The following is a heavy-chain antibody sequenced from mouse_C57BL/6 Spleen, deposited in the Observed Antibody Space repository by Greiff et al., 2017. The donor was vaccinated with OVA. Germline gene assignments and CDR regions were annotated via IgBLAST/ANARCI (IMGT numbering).Heavy chain of an antibody. CDR3: AREDYGRSLAWFAY. Sequence: QVQLQQSGPELVKPGASVKISCKASGYAFRSSWLNWVKQRPGKGLEWIGRLYPGDGVTTYNGKFKGKATLTVDKSSSTAYMQLSSRTSEDSAVYFCAREDYGRSLAWFAYWGQGTLVTVSA. V-gene: IGHV1-82*01. J-gene: IGHJ3*01. D-gene: IGHD1-1*01. CDR2: LYPGDGVT. CDR1: GYAFRSSW.